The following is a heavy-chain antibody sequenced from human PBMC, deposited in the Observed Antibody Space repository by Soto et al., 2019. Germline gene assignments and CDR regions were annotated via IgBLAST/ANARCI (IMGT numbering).Heavy chain of an antibody. CDR2: ISAHNGNT. CDR3: ARGRYGDY. Sequence: QVHLVQSGAEVKKPGASVQVSCKGSGYAFTTYGITWVRQAPGQGLEWMGWISAHNGNTNYAQKLQGRVTVTRDTSTSTAYMELSSLISDDTAVYYCARGRYGDYWGQGALVTVSS. CDR1: GYAFTTYG. V-gene: IGHV1-18*01. D-gene: IGHD1-1*01. J-gene: IGHJ4*02.